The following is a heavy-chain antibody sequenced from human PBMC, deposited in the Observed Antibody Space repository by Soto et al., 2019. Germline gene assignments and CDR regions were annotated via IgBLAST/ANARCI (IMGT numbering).Heavy chain of an antibody. CDR1: VFTFSSYA. CDR3: AKDTKRWLQSLFRFDY. CDR2: ISGSGGST. Sequence: VGSLRLSCAASVFTFSSYAMSWVRHSPGKGLEWVSAISGSGGSTYYADSVKGRFTISRDNSKNTLYLQMNSLRAEDTAVYYCAKDTKRWLQSLFRFDYWGQGTLVTVPA. D-gene: IGHD2-21*01. V-gene: IGHV3-23*01. J-gene: IGHJ4*02.